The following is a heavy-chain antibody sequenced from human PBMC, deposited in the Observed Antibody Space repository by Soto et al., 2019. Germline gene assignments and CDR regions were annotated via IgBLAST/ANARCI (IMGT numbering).Heavy chain of an antibody. J-gene: IGHJ5*02. D-gene: IGHD6-19*01. CDR3: ARGVGGSGLNWFDP. CDR1: GSSIIGYY. CDR2: IHCSGSA. Sequence: SETLSLTCTFSGSSIIGYYWTWIRQSPERGLEWIGYIHCSGSANYNPSLNSRLTMSVDRSKSQFSMKLASVTAADTAVYYCARGVGGSGLNWFDPWGQGTLVTVSS. V-gene: IGHV4-59*12.